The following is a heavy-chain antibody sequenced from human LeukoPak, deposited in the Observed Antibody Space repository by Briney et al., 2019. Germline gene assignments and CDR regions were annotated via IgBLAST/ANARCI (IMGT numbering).Heavy chain of an antibody. CDR3: ARGLGYCSSTSCYAAGSNWFDP. Sequence: GGSLRLSCAASGFTVSKFYMSWVRQAPGEGLECVSVIYADGTTKDADSVKGRFTISRDNSKNMLYLQMNSLRVEDTAVYYCARGLGYCSSTSCYAAGSNWFDPWGQGTLVTVSS. D-gene: IGHD2-2*01. CDR2: IYADGTT. CDR1: GFTVSKFY. J-gene: IGHJ5*02. V-gene: IGHV3-53*01.